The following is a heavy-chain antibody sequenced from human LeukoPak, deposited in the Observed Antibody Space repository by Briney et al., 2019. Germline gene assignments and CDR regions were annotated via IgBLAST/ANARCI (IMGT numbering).Heavy chain of an antibody. D-gene: IGHD3-22*01. J-gene: IGHJ4*02. Sequence: ASVKVSCKASGYTFTSYGISWLRQAPGQGLEWMGWISAYNGNTNYAQKLQGRVTMTTDTSTSTAYMELRSLRSDDTAVYYCARDPGNYYDSSGFFDYWGQGTLVTVSS. V-gene: IGHV1-18*01. CDR1: GYTFTSYG. CDR3: ARDPGNYYDSSGFFDY. CDR2: ISAYNGNT.